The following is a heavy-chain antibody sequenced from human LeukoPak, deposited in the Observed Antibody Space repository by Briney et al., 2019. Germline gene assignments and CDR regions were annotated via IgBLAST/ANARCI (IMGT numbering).Heavy chain of an antibody. CDR3: ARHGEDIVVVPAAIFLDP. J-gene: IGHJ5*02. CDR1: GYTFTSYG. D-gene: IGHD2-2*01. V-gene: IGHV1-18*04. Sequence: GASVKVSCKASGYTFTSYGISWVRQAPGQGLVWMGWISAYNGNTNYAQKLQGRVTMTTDTSTSTAYMELRSLRSDDTAVYYCARHGEDIVVVPAAIFLDPWGQGTLVTVSS. CDR2: ISAYNGNT.